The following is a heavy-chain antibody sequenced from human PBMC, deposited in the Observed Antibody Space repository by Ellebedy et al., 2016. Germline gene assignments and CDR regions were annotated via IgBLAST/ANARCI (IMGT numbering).Heavy chain of an antibody. CDR2: IVNSGRET. J-gene: IGHJ3*02. V-gene: IGHV3-21*06. D-gene: IGHD3-3*02. Sequence: GESLKISXAAYGFTFSIAGMTWVRQAPGKGLEWVATIVNSGRETYYADPLKGRFTISRDNAMNSLYLQMDSLTVEDTAVYYCVRDMAFSAVDIWGQGTTVTVSS. CDR3: VRDMAFSAVDI. CDR1: GFTFSIAG.